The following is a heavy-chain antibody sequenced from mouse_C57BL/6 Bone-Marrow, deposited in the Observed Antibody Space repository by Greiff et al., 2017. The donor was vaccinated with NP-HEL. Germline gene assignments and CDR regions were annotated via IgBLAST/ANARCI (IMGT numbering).Heavy chain of an antibody. V-gene: IGHV1-81*01. CDR3: ARGAITTVVAYYAMDY. Sequence: QVQLQQSGAELARPGASVKLSCKASGYTFTSYGISWVKQRTGQGLEWIGEIYPRSGNTYYNEKFKGKATLTADKSSSTAYMELRSLTSEDSAVYFCARGAITTVVAYYAMDYWGQGTSVTVSS. J-gene: IGHJ4*01. D-gene: IGHD1-1*01. CDR1: GYTFTSYG. CDR2: IYPRSGNT.